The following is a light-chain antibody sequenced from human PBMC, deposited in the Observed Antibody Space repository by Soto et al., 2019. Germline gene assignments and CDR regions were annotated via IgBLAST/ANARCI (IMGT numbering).Light chain of an antibody. Sequence: DLQMTQSPSSLSASVGDRVSITCQASQDITDYLNWCQQKPGKAPNLLIYDASNLETGVPSRFSGSESGTDFTFTISSLQPEDIATYKYHNLPPLTFGGGTKVEIE. CDR3: YKYHNLPPLT. CDR2: DAS. J-gene: IGKJ4*01. V-gene: IGKV1-33*01. CDR1: QDITDY.